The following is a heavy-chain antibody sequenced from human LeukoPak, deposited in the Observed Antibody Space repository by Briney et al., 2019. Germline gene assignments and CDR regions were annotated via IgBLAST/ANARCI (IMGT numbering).Heavy chain of an antibody. D-gene: IGHD4-11*01. J-gene: IGHJ3*02. CDR1: GYTSTSYG. CDR3: ARDDYSNSQDAFDI. CDR2: ISAYNGNT. V-gene: IGHV1-18*01. Sequence: GASVKVSCKASGYTSTSYGISWVRQAPGQGLEWMGWISAYNGNTNYAQKLQGRVTMTTDTSTSTAYMELRSLRSDDTAVYYCARDDYSNSQDAFDIWGQGTVVTVSS.